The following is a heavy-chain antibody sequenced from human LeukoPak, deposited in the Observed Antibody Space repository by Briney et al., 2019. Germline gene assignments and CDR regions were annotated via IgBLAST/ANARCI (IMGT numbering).Heavy chain of an antibody. Sequence: GGSLRLSCAASGFIFSNYAMHWVRQAPGKGLEWVAFISSDGSNKYSADSVKGRFTISRDNFQNTLYLQMNSLRTEDTAVYYCARDLKTAMDYFDYWGQGALVTVSS. J-gene: IGHJ4*02. V-gene: IGHV3-30*04. CDR3: ARDLKTAMDYFDY. CDR1: GFIFSNYA. CDR2: ISSDGSNK. D-gene: IGHD2-2*01.